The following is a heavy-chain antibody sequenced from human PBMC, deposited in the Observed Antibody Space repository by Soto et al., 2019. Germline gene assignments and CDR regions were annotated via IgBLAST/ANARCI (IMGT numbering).Heavy chain of an antibody. CDR2: IYAGDSDT. Sequence: PGESLKISCKGSGYSFTSNWIGWVRQMPGKGLDWMGIIYAGDSDTKYSPSFQGQVTISADKSISTAYLQWSSLKASDTAMYYCARSRDYGDYFDYWGQGTLVTVSS. V-gene: IGHV5-51*01. J-gene: IGHJ4*02. D-gene: IGHD4-17*01. CDR1: GYSFTSNW. CDR3: ARSRDYGDYFDY.